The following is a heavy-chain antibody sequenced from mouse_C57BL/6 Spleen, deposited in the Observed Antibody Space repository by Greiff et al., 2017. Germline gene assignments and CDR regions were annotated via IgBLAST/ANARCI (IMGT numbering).Heavy chain of an antibody. CDR1: GFTFSDFY. D-gene: IGHD4-1*01. CDR3: ARGLNWDDAMDY. V-gene: IGHV7-1*01. J-gene: IGHJ4*01. Sequence: EVKLVESGGGLVQSGRSLRLSCATSGFTFSDFYMGWVRQAPGKGLEWIAASRNKANDYTTEYSASVKGRFIVSRDTSQSILYLQMIALRAEDTAIYYCARGLNWDDAMDYWGQGTSVTVSS. CDR2: SRNKANDYTT.